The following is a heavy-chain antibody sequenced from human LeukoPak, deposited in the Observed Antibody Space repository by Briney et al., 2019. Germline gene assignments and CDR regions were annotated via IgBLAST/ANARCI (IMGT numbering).Heavy chain of an antibody. Sequence: GGSLRLSCAASGFTFSSYGMHWVRQAPGKGLEWVAVIWYDGSNKYYADSVKGRFTISRDNSKNTLYLQMNSLRAEDTAVYYCARDRYSSSWYYFDYWGQGTLVTVPS. J-gene: IGHJ4*02. CDR2: IWYDGSNK. CDR3: ARDRYSSSWYYFDY. V-gene: IGHV3-33*01. CDR1: GFTFSSYG. D-gene: IGHD6-13*01.